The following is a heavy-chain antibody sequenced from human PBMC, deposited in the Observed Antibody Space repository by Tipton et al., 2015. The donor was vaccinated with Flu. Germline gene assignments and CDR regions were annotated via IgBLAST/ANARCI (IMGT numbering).Heavy chain of an antibody. CDR3: ANIGGRWDSNYFDS. V-gene: IGHV4-61*02. D-gene: IGHD2-15*01. CDR2: IYTTGST. Sequence: TLSLTCSVSGDSISSGDSYWSWIRQPAGKGLEWIGRIYTTGSTNYIYYSPSLKSRVTISVDTSKNHLSLRLNSVTAADTAVYYCANIGGRWDSNYFDSWGQGMLVAVSS. CDR1: GDSISSGDSY. J-gene: IGHJ4*02.